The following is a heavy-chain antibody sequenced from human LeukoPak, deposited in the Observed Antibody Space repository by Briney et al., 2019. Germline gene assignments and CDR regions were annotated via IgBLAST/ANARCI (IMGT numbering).Heavy chain of an antibody. D-gene: IGHD3-9*01. Sequence: GSLRLSCAASGFAFSSYGMHWVRQAPGKGLEWVAVIWCDGSNKYYADSVKGRFTISRDNSKNTLYLQMNSLRAEDTAVYYCARDVAHYDILTGYLFDYWGQGTLVTVSS. CDR2: IWCDGSNK. CDR3: ARDVAHYDILTGYLFDY. V-gene: IGHV3-33*01. J-gene: IGHJ4*02. CDR1: GFAFSSYG.